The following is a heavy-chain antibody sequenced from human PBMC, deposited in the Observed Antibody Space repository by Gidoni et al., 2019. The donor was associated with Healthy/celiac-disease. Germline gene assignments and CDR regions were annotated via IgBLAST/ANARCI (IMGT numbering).Heavy chain of an antibody. CDR1: GGSISSYY. J-gene: IGHJ5*02. CDR2: IYYSGST. CDR3: ARDSVTMVRGVIIRGFDP. Sequence: QVQLQESGPGLVKPSETLSLTCTVSGGSISSYYWSWIRQPPGKGLEWIGYIYYSGSTNYNPSLKSRVTISVDTSKNQFSLKLSSVTAADTAVYYCARDSVTMVRGVIIRGFDPWGQGTLVTVSS. V-gene: IGHV4-59*01. D-gene: IGHD3-10*01.